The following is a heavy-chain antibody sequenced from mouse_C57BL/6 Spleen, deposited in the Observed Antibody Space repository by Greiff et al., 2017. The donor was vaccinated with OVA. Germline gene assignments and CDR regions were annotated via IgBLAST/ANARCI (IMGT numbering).Heavy chain of an antibody. D-gene: IGHD4-1*01. CDR1: GYTFTSYW. CDR2: IYPSDSET. J-gene: IGHJ2*01. V-gene: IGHV1-61*01. CDR3: ARRRGTGTYFDY. Sequence: QVQLQQPGAELVRPGSSVKLSCKASGYTFTSYWMDWVKQRPGQGLEWIGNIYPSDSETHYNQKFKDKATLTVDKSSSTAYMQLSSLTYEDSAVYYCARRRGTGTYFDYWGQGTTLTVSS.